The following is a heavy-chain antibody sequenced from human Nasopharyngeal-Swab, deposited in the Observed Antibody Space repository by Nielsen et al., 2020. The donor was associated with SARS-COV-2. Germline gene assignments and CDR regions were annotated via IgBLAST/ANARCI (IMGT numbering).Heavy chain of an antibody. CDR1: GFTFSSYG. V-gene: IGHV3-33*01. D-gene: IGHD3-16*01. CDR3: ARDAGGSGGGY. Sequence: GESLKISCAASGFTFSSYGMHWVRQATGKGLEWVAVIWYDGSNKYYADSVKGRFTISRDNSKNTLYLQMNSLRAEDTAVYYCARDAGGSGGGYWGQGTLVTVSS. J-gene: IGHJ4*02. CDR2: IWYDGSNK.